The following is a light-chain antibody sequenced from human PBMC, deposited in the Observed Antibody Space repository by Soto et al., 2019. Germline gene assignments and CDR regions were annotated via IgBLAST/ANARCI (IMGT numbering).Light chain of an antibody. CDR3: QQRSHWPT. CDR1: QSVSSH. V-gene: IGKV3-11*01. Sequence: EIVLTQSPATLSLSPGERATLSCRASQSVSSHLAWYQQKPGQSPRLLIYDASNRAAGIPARFSGSGSGTDFPLTISSLEPEDFAVYFCQQRSHWPTFGQGTKVEIK. CDR2: DAS. J-gene: IGKJ1*01.